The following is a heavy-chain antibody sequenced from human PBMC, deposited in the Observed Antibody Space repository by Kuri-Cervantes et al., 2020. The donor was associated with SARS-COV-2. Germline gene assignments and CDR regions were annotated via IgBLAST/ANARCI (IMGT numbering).Heavy chain of an antibody. V-gene: IGHV3-23*01. Sequence: GESLKISCAASGFTFSSYAMSWVRQAPGKGLEWVSAISGSGGSTYYADFVKGRFTISRDNSKNTLYLQMNSLRAEDTAVYYCARDGWGSTSHNWFDPWGQGTMVNVSS. CDR1: GFTFSSYA. CDR3: ARDGWGSTSHNWFDP. D-gene: IGHD2-2*01. J-gene: IGHJ5*02. CDR2: ISGSGGST.